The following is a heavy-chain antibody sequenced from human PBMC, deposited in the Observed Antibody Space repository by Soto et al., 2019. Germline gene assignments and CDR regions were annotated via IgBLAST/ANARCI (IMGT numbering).Heavy chain of an antibody. J-gene: IGHJ4*02. CDR1: GGSFSGNY. CDR3: ARGSIPSRGVIGF. Sequence: PSETLSLTCAVYGGSFSGNYWIWIRQPPGRGLEWIAEINHSGSSNYNPSLRGRVTISVDTAKSQFSLWLNSVTAADTAVYYCARGSIPSRGVIGFWGEGTQVTVSS. V-gene: IGHV4-34*01. D-gene: IGHD2-2*02. CDR2: INHSGSS.